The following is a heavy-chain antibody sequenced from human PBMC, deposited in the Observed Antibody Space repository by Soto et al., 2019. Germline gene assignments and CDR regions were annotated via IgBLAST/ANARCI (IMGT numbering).Heavy chain of an antibody. CDR1: GFTFSSYA. Sequence: GGSLRLSCAASGFTFSSYAMHWVRQAPGKGLEWVAVISYDGSNKYYADSVKGRFTISRDNSKNTLYLQMNSLRAEDTAVYYCARSYYYDSSGYYYSRHYYYYGMDVWGQGTTVTVSS. V-gene: IGHV3-30-3*01. CDR2: ISYDGSNK. D-gene: IGHD3-22*01. J-gene: IGHJ6*02. CDR3: ARSYYYDSSGYYYSRHYYYYGMDV.